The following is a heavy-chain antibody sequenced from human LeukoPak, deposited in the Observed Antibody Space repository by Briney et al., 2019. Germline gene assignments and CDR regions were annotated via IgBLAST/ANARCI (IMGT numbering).Heavy chain of an antibody. D-gene: IGHD2-15*01. J-gene: IGHJ4*02. CDR2: ISLGNSTM. CDR1: GCTISSFT. V-gene: IGHV3-48*02. CDR3: AIVGNGRSLDY. Sequence: GGSLRLSCAASGCTISSFTMNWACQVPGKGLEWISYISLGNSTMFYADSVKGRFTISRDNAKNSLYLQMNSLRDDDTAVYYCAIVGNGRSLDYWGQGTLVSVSS.